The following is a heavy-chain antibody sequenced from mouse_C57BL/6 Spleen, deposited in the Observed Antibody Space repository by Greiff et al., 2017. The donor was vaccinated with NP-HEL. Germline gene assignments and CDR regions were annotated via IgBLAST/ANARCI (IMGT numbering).Heavy chain of an antibody. D-gene: IGHD1-1*01. Sequence: VQLQQSGPELVKPGASVKISCKASGYAFSSSWMNWVKQRPGKGLEWIGRIYPGDGDTNYNGKFKGKATLTADKSSSTAYMQLSSLTSEDSAVYFWAREGGSTVVAPYWGQGTLVTVAA. CDR2: IYPGDGDT. CDR3: AREGGSTVVAPY. CDR1: GYAFSSSW. V-gene: IGHV1-82*01. J-gene: IGHJ3*01.